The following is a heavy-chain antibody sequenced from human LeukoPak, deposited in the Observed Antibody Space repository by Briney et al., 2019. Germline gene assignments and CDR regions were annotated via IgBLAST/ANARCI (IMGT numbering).Heavy chain of an antibody. D-gene: IGHD3-22*01. Sequence: GGSLRLSCAASGFTFSSNYMNWVRQAPGKGLEWVSVIYSGGSTYYSDSVKGRFTISRDNSMNTLYLQMNSLRAEDTAVYYCAREDSSGYRSFDYWAQGTLVTVSS. V-gene: IGHV3-53*01. CDR2: IYSGGST. CDR1: GFTFSSNY. CDR3: AREDSSGYRSFDY. J-gene: IGHJ4*02.